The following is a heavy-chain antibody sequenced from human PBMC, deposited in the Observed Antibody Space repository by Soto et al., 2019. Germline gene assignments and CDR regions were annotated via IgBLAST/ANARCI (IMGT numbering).Heavy chain of an antibody. Sequence: EVQLVESGGGLVQPGGSLRLSCAASGFTFSSYSMNWVRQAPGKGLEWVSYISSSSSTIYYADSVKGRVTISRDNAKNSLYLQNNSLRAEDTAVYYCASEAGRPNRFDPWGQGTLVTVYS. D-gene: IGHD3-10*01. V-gene: IGHV3-48*01. CDR1: GFTFSSYS. CDR2: ISSSSSTI. CDR3: ASEAGRPNRFDP. J-gene: IGHJ5*02.